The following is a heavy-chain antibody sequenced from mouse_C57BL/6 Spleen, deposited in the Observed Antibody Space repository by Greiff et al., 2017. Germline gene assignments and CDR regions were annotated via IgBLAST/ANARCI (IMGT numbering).Heavy chain of an antibody. Sequence: QVQLQQPGPELVKPGASVKMSCKASGYTFTSYWITWVKQRPGQGLEWIGDIYPGSGSTNYNEKFKSKATLTVDTSSSTAYMELSSLTSEDAAVYYCVFRDDYFGYWGQGTTLTVSS. J-gene: IGHJ2*01. D-gene: IGHD3-3*01. CDR3: VFRDDYFGY. CDR2: IYPGSGST. V-gene: IGHV1-55*01. CDR1: GYTFTSYW.